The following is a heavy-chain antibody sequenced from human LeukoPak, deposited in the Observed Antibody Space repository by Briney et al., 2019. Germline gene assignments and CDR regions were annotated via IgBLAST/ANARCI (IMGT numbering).Heavy chain of an antibody. V-gene: IGHV3-30*02. CDR2: IRYDGSNK. CDR3: AKGYEAYYYGSGSYYDY. D-gene: IGHD3-10*01. J-gene: IGHJ4*02. Sequence: GGSLRLSCAASGFTFSSYGVHWVRQAPGKGLEWVAFIRYDGSNKYYADSVKGRFTISRDNSKNTLYLQMNSLRAEDTAVYYCAKGYEAYYYGSGSYYDYWGQGTLVTVSS. CDR1: GFTFSSYG.